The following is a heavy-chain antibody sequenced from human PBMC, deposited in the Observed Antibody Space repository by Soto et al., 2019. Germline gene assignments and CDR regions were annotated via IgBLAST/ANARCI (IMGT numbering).Heavy chain of an antibody. V-gene: IGHV1-69*01. CDR1: GGTFSSYA. J-gene: IGHJ6*02. D-gene: IGHD3-9*01. Sequence: QVQLVQSGAEVKKPGSSVKVSCKASGGTFSSYAISWVRQAPGQGLEWMGGIIPIFGTANYAQKFQGRVTITADESTSPAYMELSSLRSDDTAVYYCARDFRNDILTGVYYYGMDVWGQGTTVTVSS. CDR3: ARDFRNDILTGVYYYGMDV. CDR2: IIPIFGTA.